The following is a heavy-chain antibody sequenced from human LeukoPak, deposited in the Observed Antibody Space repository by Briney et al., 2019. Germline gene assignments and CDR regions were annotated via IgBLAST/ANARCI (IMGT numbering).Heavy chain of an antibody. V-gene: IGHV4-30-4*01. CDR1: GVSISSGDSY. J-gene: IGHJ4*02. Sequence: SQTLSLTCTVSGVSISSGDSYWGWIRQPPGKGLEWIGSIYYSGSTYYNPSLKSRVTTSVDTSKNQFSLKLSSVTAADTAVYYCARAGQYYYDSAGYFPDHWGQGTLVTVSS. CDR2: IYYSGST. D-gene: IGHD3-22*01. CDR3: ARAGQYYYDSAGYFPDH.